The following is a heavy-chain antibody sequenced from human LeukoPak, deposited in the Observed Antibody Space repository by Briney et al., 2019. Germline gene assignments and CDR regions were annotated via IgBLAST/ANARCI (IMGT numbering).Heavy chain of an antibody. CDR2: IYPGDSDT. J-gene: IGHJ4*02. CDR3: ARPIYYDSSGYFWGYYFDY. CDR1: GYSVTSYW. D-gene: IGHD3-22*01. V-gene: IGHV5-51*01. Sequence: GESLMISCKGSGYSVTSYWIGWVRQMPGKGLEWMGIIYPGDSDTRYSPSFQGQVTISADKSISTAYLQWSSLKASDTAMYYCARPIYYDSSGYFWGYYFDYWGQGTLVTVSS.